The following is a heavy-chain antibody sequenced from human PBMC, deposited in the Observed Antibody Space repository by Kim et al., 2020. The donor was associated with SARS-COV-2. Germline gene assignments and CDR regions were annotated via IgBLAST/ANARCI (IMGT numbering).Heavy chain of an antibody. CDR2: ISSSGSTI. D-gene: IGHD6-19*01. J-gene: IGHJ6*02. Sequence: GGSLRLSCAASGFTFSDYYMSWIRQAPGKGLEWVSYISSSGSTIYYADSVKGRFTISRDNAKNSLYLQMNSLRAEDTAVYYCARDLYPIAVAGTNYYYYYGIDVWGQGTTVTVSS. CDR3: ARDLYPIAVAGTNYYYYYGIDV. V-gene: IGHV3-11*04. CDR1: GFTFSDYY.